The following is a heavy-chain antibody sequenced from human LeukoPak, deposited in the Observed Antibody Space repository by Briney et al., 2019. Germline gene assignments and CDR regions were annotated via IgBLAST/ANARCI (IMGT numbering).Heavy chain of an antibody. CDR1: GYTFTGYY. Sequence: GASVKVSCKASGYTFTGYYMHWVRQAPGQGLEWMGWINPNSGGTNYAQKFQGRVTMTRDTSISTAYMELSRLRSDDTAVYYCARDFLDTAMVTVSNYFDYWGRGTLVTVSS. CDR3: ARDFLDTAMVTVSNYFDY. D-gene: IGHD5-18*01. V-gene: IGHV1-2*02. CDR2: INPNSGGT. J-gene: IGHJ4*02.